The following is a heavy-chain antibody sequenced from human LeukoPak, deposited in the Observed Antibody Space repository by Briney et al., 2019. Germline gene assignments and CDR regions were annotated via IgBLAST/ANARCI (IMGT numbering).Heavy chain of an antibody. V-gene: IGHV3-21*01. Sequence: GGSLRLSCAASGFSFNTYTMNWVRQAPGKGLEWVSSISSTSSYIYYANSVKGRFSISRDNANNSLYLQMNSLRAEDTAVYYCARGSSDFWAPYLDAWGKGTTVTVSS. CDR2: ISSTSSYI. J-gene: IGHJ6*03. CDR1: GFSFNTYT. D-gene: IGHD3-3*01. CDR3: ARGSSDFWAPYLDA.